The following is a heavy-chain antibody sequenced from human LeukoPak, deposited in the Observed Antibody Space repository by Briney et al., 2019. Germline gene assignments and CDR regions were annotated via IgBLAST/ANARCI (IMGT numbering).Heavy chain of an antibody. J-gene: IGHJ4*02. CDR3: ARDYESGYSPFDY. CDR2: ISSSSSYI. D-gene: IGHD3-22*01. V-gene: IGHV3-21*01. Sequence: GGSLRLSCAASGFTFSSYSMNWVRQAPGKGLEWVSSISSSSSYIYYADSVKGRFTISRDNAKNSLYLQMNSLRAEDTAVYYCARDYESGYSPFDYWGQGTLVTVSS. CDR1: GFTFSSYS.